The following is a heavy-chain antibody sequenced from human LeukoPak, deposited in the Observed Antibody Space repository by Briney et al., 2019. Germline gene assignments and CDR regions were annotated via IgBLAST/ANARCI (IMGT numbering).Heavy chain of an antibody. CDR3: AKADYDSSGYCDY. D-gene: IGHD3-22*01. Sequence: GGSLRLSCAASGFTFSSYGMHWVRQAPGKELEWVAVISYDGSNKYYADSVKGRFTISRDNSKNTLYLQMNSLRAEDTAVYYCAKADYDSSGYCDYWGQGTLVTVSS. CDR2: ISYDGSNK. V-gene: IGHV3-30*18. J-gene: IGHJ4*02. CDR1: GFTFSSYG.